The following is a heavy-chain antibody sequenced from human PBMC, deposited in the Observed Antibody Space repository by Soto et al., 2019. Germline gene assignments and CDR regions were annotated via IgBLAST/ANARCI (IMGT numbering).Heavy chain of an antibody. Sequence: QVHLQESGPGLVEPSQTLSLTCTVSGGSVSSGGYYWSWIRQQPGKGLEWISYIDYSGNTYYIPSLKSRLITSLDTSRNQFSLTLTSVTAADTAIYYCARRAVGSGREFDYWGQGALVTVSS. CDR2: IDYSGNT. V-gene: IGHV4-31*03. CDR1: GGSVSSGGYY. J-gene: IGHJ4*02. D-gene: IGHD3-10*01. CDR3: ARRAVGSGREFDY.